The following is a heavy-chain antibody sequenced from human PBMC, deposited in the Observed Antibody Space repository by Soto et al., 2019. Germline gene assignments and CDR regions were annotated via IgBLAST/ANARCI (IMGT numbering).Heavy chain of an antibody. Sequence: GESLKISCAASGFTFSNYAMSWVRQAPGKGLEWVSAISGSGGSTYYADSVQGRFTVSRDNSKNTLYLQMNSLRDEDTAVYYCAKGVGATTGRRTLDVWGQGTTVTVSS. CDR1: GFTFSNYA. V-gene: IGHV3-23*01. CDR2: ISGSGGST. J-gene: IGHJ6*02. D-gene: IGHD1-26*01. CDR3: AKGVGATTGRRTLDV.